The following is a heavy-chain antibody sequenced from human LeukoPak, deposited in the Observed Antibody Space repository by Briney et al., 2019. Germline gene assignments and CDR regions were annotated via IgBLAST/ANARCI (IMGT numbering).Heavy chain of an antibody. CDR2: INPKSGGT. CDR1: GYTFTSYY. CDR3: ARDSGWEVVLYASEI. Sequence: AASVKVSCKASGYTFTSYYMHWVRQAPGQGLEWMGWINPKSGGTNYAQKFEGWVTMTRDTSMSTVYMELSRLKSDDTAVYYCARDSGWEVVLYASEIWGQGTMVTVSS. D-gene: IGHD1-26*01. J-gene: IGHJ3*02. V-gene: IGHV1-2*04.